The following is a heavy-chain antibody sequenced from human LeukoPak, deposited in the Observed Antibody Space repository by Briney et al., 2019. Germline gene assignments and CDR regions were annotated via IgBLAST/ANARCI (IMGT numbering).Heavy chain of an antibody. J-gene: IGHJ4*02. V-gene: IGHV4-39*07. CDR3: ARQRLMTTVTTIPYFDY. CDR2: IYYSGST. D-gene: IGHD4-17*01. CDR1: GGSISSSSYY. Sequence: SETLSLTCTVSGGSISSSSYYWGWIRQPPGKGLEWIGSIYYSGSTYYNPSLKSRVTISVDTSKNQFSLKLSSVTAADTAVYYCARQRLMTTVTTIPYFDYWGQGTLVTVSS.